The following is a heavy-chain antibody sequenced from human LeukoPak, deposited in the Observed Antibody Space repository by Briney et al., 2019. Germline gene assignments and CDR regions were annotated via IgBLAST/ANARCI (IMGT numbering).Heavy chain of an antibody. CDR1: GGTFSSYA. Sequence: SVKVSCKASGGTFSSYAISWVRQAPGQGLEWMGGIIPIFGTANYAQKFQGRVTITADESTSTAYMELSSLRSEDTAVYYCASHTTGTTLSFAFDIWGQGTMVTVSS. J-gene: IGHJ3*02. D-gene: IGHD1-1*01. CDR2: IIPIFGTA. V-gene: IGHV1-69*01. CDR3: ASHTTGTTLSFAFDI.